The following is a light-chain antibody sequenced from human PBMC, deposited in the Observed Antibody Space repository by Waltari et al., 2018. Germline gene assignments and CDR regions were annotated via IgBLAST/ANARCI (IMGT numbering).Light chain of an antibody. CDR1: QGVNVY. CDR2: AAS. J-gene: IGKJ1*01. Sequence: IQLTQSPSSLSASVGDRVTITCRASQGVNVYLAWYQQKPGKAPKLLIYAASTLQSGVSSRFSGSGSGTDFTLTINSLQPEDIATYYCQQSYSTPRTFGQGTKVEIK. V-gene: IGKV1-9*01. CDR3: QQSYSTPRT.